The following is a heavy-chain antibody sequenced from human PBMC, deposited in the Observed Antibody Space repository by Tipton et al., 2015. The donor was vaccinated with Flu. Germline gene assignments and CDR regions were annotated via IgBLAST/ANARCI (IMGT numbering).Heavy chain of an antibody. CDR1: GASIGDGGYY. CDR2: IYYSGTT. J-gene: IGHJ3*02. Sequence: TLFLTCTVSGASIGDGGYYWGWVRQRPGKGLEWLGHIYYSGTTYYNPSLMSRISISVDTSKNQFSLRLRSVTAADTAMYYCVRDYHDYGIDAFDIWGHGTLVTVSS. CDR3: VRDYHDYGIDAFDI. D-gene: IGHD4-17*01. V-gene: IGHV4-31*03.